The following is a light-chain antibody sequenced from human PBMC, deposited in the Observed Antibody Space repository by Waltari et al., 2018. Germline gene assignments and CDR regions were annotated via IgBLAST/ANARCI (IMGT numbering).Light chain of an antibody. V-gene: IGKV3-20*01. CDR2: GAS. CDR3: QQYGSSPET. Sequence: IVLTQSPGTLSLSPGERATLSCRASQSVSNSFLAWYQQKPGQAPRLLIYGASSRDTGIPGRFSGSGSGTDFTLTISRLEPEDFAVYYCQQYGSSPETFGQGTKVEIK. J-gene: IGKJ1*01. CDR1: QSVSNSF.